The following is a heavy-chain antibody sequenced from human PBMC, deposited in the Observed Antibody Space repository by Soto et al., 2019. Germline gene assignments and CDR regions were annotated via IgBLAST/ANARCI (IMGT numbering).Heavy chain of an antibody. CDR1: GFSLSTGVG. V-gene: IGHV2-5*01. CDR2: IYWCDDK. D-gene: IGHD3-10*01. Sequence: QITLKESGPTLVKPTQTLTLTCTFSGFSLSTGVGVGWIRQPPGKALECLALIYWCDDKRYSSSLKSRLTITKDTAKNQVILIMTNMDPVDTATYYCAHKSYYGSGSLDYWGQGILVTVSS. J-gene: IGHJ4*02. CDR3: AHKSYYGSGSLDY.